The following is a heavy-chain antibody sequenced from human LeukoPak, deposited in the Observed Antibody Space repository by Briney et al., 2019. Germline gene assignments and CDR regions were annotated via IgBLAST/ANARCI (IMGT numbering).Heavy chain of an antibody. J-gene: IGHJ4*02. Sequence: ASVEVSCKASGYTFTSYSVHWVRQAPGQRLEWMGWINAGNGNTKYSQKFQGRVTITRDTSINTAYMELSSLRSDDTAVYFCARETDYYDSSGYSYYFDYWGQGTLVTVSS. CDR1: GYTFTSYS. CDR2: INAGNGNT. V-gene: IGHV1-3*01. CDR3: ARETDYYDSSGYSYYFDY. D-gene: IGHD3-22*01.